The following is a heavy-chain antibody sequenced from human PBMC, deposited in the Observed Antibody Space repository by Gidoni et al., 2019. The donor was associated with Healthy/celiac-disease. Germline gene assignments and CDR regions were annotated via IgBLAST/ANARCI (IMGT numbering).Heavy chain of an antibody. CDR3: TRGLIAVAGYYYYYYGMDV. J-gene: IGHJ6*02. Sequence: QVQLVQSGAEVEKPGSSVKVSCKASGCYSTSYAISWVRQAPGQGLEWMGGTIPIGGTANYAQKFQGRVTITADESTSTAYMELSSLRSEDTAVYYCTRGLIAVAGYYYYYYGMDVWGQGTTVTVSS. D-gene: IGHD6-19*01. CDR1: GCYSTSYA. CDR2: TIPIGGTA. V-gene: IGHV1-69*01.